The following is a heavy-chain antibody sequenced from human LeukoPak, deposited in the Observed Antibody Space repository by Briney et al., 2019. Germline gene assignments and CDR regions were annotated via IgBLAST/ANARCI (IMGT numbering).Heavy chain of an antibody. J-gene: IGHJ4*02. D-gene: IGHD2-2*01. Sequence: GGSLRLSCAASGFAFSSYAMSWVRQAPGEGLEWVSAISGSGGSTYYADSVKGRFTISRDNSKNTLYLQMNSLRAEDTAVYYCAKDGGYCSSTSCYFDYWGQVTLVTVSS. V-gene: IGHV3-23*01. CDR3: AKDGGYCSSTSCYFDY. CDR2: ISGSGGST. CDR1: GFAFSSYA.